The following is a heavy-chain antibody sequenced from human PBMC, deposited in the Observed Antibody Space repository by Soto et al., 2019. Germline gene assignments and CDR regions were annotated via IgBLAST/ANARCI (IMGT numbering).Heavy chain of an antibody. D-gene: IGHD6-19*01. J-gene: IGHJ4*02. V-gene: IGHV3-30*03. CDR1: GFTFDNYA. CDR2: IPFDGSNK. Sequence: QVQLVESGGGVVQPGRSLRLACAASGFTFDNYAMHWARQAPGKGLEWVAGIPFDGSNKYYADSVKGRFTISRDNSKNTLYLQMNSLRTEDTAVYYCAGGWYFFDYCGQGTLVTVSS. CDR3: AGGWYFFDY.